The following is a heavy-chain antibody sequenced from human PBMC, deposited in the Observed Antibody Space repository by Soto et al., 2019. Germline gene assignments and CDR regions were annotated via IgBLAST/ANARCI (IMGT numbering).Heavy chain of an antibody. J-gene: IGHJ5*02. Sequence: PSETLSLTCTVSGGSISSSSYYWGWIRQPPGKGLEWIGSIYYSGSTYYNPSLKSRVTISVDTSKNQFSLKLSSVTAADTAVYYCASSSWYXRDWFDPWGQGTLVTVSS. V-gene: IGHV4-39*01. CDR3: ASSSWYXRDWFDP. CDR1: GGSISSSSYY. D-gene: IGHD6-13*01. CDR2: IYYSGST.